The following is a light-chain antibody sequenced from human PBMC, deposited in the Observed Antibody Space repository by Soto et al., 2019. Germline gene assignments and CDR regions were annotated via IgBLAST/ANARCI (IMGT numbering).Light chain of an antibody. Sequence: EIVMTQSPATLSVSPGERATLSCRASQSVGRNLAWYQQKPGQAPRLLIYGASTRATGIPARFSGSGSGTEFTFSISSLQSEDFASYACQQYNHWPPLTFGGGTKVEIK. CDR3: QQYNHWPPLT. CDR2: GAS. CDR1: QSVGRN. V-gene: IGKV3-15*01. J-gene: IGKJ4*01.